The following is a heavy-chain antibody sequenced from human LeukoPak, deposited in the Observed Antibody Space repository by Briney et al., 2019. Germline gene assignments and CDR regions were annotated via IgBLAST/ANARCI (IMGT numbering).Heavy chain of an antibody. CDR1: GFTFSSYE. Sequence: GGSLRLSCAASGFTFSSYEMNWVRQAPGKGLEWVSYISSSGSTIYYADSVKGRFTISRDNAKNSLYLQMNSLRAEDTALYYCAKGGRFGELAPYYFDYWGQGTLVTVSS. V-gene: IGHV3-48*03. J-gene: IGHJ4*02. CDR3: AKGGRFGELAPYYFDY. D-gene: IGHD3-10*01. CDR2: ISSSGSTI.